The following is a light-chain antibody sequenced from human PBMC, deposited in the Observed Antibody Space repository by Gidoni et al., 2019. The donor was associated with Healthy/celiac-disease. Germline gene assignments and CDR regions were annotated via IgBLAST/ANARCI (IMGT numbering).Light chain of an antibody. CDR1: QSVLFSTNHKNY. CDR2: WAS. CDR3: QQYYTTPPT. J-gene: IGKJ2*01. Sequence: DIVMTQSADSLAVSLGERATIHCKSSQSVLFSTNHKNYLAWYQQKPGQPPKLLIYWASTRESVVPDRFSGSGSGTDFTLTISSLQAEDVAVYYCQQYYTTPPTFGQGTKLEIK. V-gene: IGKV4-1*01.